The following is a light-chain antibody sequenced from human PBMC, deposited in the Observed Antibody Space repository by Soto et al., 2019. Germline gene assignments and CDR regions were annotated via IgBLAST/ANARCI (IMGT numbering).Light chain of an antibody. Sequence: DIQMTQSPSSLSASLGDRVTITCRASQGIGVYLAWFQQKPGKVPKLLIYAASTLQSGVPSRFSGSGSGTEFTLTISSLQHEDFATYYCQKYNSAPLTVGGGTKVEIK. CDR1: QGIGVY. J-gene: IGKJ4*01. CDR2: AAS. CDR3: QKYNSAPLT. V-gene: IGKV1-27*01.